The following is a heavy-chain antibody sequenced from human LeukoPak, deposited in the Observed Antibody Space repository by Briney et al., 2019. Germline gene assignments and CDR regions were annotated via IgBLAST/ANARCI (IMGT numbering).Heavy chain of an antibody. CDR2: INPQGDIT. CDR1: GYTFTKYL. V-gene: IGHV1-46*01. J-gene: IGHJ5*02. D-gene: IGHD2-21*01. Sequence: ASVKVSCKTSGYTFTKYLIHWVRQAPGQGLEWMGTINPQGDITNYAQRFQGRITLTEDTSTSTVYTELSSLTSEDTAVYYCARPSYCVADNCGYWLDPWGPRTLVTVSS. CDR3: ARPSYCVADNCGYWLDP.